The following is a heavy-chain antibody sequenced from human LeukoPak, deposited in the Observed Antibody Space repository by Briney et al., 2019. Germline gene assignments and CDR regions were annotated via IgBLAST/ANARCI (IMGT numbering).Heavy chain of an antibody. J-gene: IGHJ5*02. CDR1: GDSIRTNNYY. D-gene: IGHD3-9*01. CDR2: ISYGGAT. V-gene: IGHV4-39*07. CDR3: ARDADIHFDWFDP. Sequence: PSETLSLTCTVSGDSIRTNNYYWGWVRQPPGEGLEWIGSISYGGATYYNPSLKSRVTMSVDTSKNQFSLNLSSVTAADTAVYYCARDADIHFDWFDPWGQGTLVTVSS.